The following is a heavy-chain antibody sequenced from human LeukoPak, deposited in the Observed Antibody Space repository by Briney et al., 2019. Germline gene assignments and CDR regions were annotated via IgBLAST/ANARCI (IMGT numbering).Heavy chain of an antibody. Sequence: GRSLRLSCAASGFPFSTFGMHWVRQAPGKGLEWVAAIAYDGSVKYYPDSLKGRLTISRDNSKNTLYMQMNSLRTEDTAVYSCAKDRTVVGATSFDYWGLGTLVTVSS. CDR1: GFPFSTFG. V-gene: IGHV3-30*18. D-gene: IGHD1-26*01. J-gene: IGHJ4*02. CDR2: IAYDGSVK. CDR3: AKDRTVVGATSFDY.